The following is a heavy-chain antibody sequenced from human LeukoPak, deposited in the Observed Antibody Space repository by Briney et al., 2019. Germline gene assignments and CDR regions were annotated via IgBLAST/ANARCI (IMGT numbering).Heavy chain of an antibody. CDR2: IHPSGGNT. CDR3: ARVHGYSYGYLDY. V-gene: IGHV1-46*01. J-gene: IGHJ4*02. Sequence: ASVKVSCKASGYTFTNYYVHWVRQAPGQGLEWLGTIHPSGGNTPYAQKLQGRVTVTSDTSTSTAYMELRRLRSDDTAVYYCARVHGYSYGYLDYWGQGTLVTVSS. D-gene: IGHD5-18*01. CDR1: GYTFTNYY.